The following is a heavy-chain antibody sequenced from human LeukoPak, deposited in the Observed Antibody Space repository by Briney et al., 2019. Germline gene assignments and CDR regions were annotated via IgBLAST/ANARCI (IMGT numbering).Heavy chain of an antibody. J-gene: IGHJ6*03. V-gene: IGHV4-59*11. CDR3: ARVNVEWWHVLQTNYYYYYYMDV. D-gene: IGHD3-3*01. Sequence: PSETLSLTCTVSGGSISSHYWSWIRQPPGKGLEWIGYIYYSGSTNYNPSLKSRVTISVDTSKNQFSLKLSSVTAADTAVYYCARVNVEWWHVLQTNYYYYYYMDVWGRGTTVTVSS. CDR1: GGSISSHY. CDR2: IYYSGST.